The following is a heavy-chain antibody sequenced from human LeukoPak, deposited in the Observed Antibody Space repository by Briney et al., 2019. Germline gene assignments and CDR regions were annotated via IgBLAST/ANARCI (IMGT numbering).Heavy chain of an antibody. Sequence: GGSLRLSCAASGFSFSVYWMSWVRQTPGKGLQWVANIKQDGSDKNYVDSVRGRFAISRDNAKNSLFLQMNGLRAEDTAIYYCARDEGVPTNWRFDYWGQGTLVTVSS. CDR2: IKQDGSDK. CDR3: ARDEGVPTNWRFDY. CDR1: GFSFSVYW. J-gene: IGHJ4*02. D-gene: IGHD3-10*01. V-gene: IGHV3-7*01.